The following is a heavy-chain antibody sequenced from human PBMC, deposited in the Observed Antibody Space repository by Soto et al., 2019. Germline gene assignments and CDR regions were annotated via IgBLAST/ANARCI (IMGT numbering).Heavy chain of an antibody. V-gene: IGHV3-30-3*01. CDR2: ISYDGSNK. CDR1: GFTLSSYA. D-gene: IGHD4-17*01. CDR3: AGMTTVTYFDY. J-gene: IGHJ4*02. Sequence: GGALRVSCSASGFTLSSYAILWGRQAPGKGLEWVAVISYDGSNKYYADSVKGRFTISRDNSKNTLYLQMNSLRAEDTAVYYCAGMTTVTYFDYWGQGTLVTVSS.